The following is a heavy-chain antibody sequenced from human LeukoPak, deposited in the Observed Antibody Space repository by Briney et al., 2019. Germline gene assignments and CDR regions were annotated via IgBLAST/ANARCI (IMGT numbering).Heavy chain of an antibody. V-gene: IGHV4-34*01. J-gene: IGHJ5*02. CDR3: ARAPPLRLLWFGGNNWFDP. D-gene: IGHD3-10*01. CDR2: INHSGST. Sequence: PSETLSLTCAVYGGSFSGYYWSWIRQPPGKGLEWIGEINHSGSTNYDPSPKSPVTISVDTSKNQFSLKLCSVTAADTAVYYCARAPPLRLLWFGGNNWFDPWGQGTLVTVSS. CDR1: GGSFSGYY.